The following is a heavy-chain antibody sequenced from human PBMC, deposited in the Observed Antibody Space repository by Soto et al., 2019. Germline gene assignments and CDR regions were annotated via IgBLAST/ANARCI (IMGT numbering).Heavy chain of an antibody. J-gene: IGHJ4*02. CDR2: IFYNGIT. D-gene: IGHD1-1*01. CDR3: ARLVTGTRYYFDF. Sequence: SETLSLTCTVSGGSISSISHSWCWIRQSPGQGPEWIGNIFYNGITYYNPSLKSRVTISADTSKNHFSLKLRSVTVADTAVYSCARLVTGTRYYFDFWGQGSLVTVSS. CDR1: GGSISSISHS. V-gene: IGHV4-39*02.